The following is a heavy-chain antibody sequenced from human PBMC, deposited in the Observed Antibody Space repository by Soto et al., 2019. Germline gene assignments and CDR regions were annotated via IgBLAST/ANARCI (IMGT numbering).Heavy chain of an antibody. CDR3: AKRRGAGGHFDY. V-gene: IGHV3-23*01. D-gene: IGHD2-15*01. Sequence: GGSLRLPCAASGFTFSSYAMGWVRQGPGKGLGWVAVVSIGGSTHYADSVRGRFTISRDNSKNTLSLQMNSLTAEDTAVYFCAKRRGAGGHFDYWGQGALVTVSS. CDR2: VSIGGST. J-gene: IGHJ4*02. CDR1: GFTFSSYA.